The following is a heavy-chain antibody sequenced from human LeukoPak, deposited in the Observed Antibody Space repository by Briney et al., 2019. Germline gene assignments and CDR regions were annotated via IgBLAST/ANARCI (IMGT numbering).Heavy chain of an antibody. V-gene: IGHV3-23*01. CDR3: ARDPDSSGYYYFDY. CDR1: GFTFSSYA. Sequence: GGSLRLSCAASGFTFSSYAMSWVRQAPGKGLEWVSAISGSGGSTYYADSVKGRFTISRDNSKNTLYLQMNSLRAEDTAVYYCARDPDSSGYYYFDYWGQGTLVTVSS. D-gene: IGHD3-22*01. CDR2: ISGSGGST. J-gene: IGHJ4*02.